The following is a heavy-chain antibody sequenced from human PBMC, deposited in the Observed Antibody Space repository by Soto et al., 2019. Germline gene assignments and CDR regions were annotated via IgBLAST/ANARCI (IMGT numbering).Heavy chain of an antibody. CDR2: IDPSDSYP. J-gene: IGHJ6*02. D-gene: IGHD2-15*01. CDR1: GYSFTSYW. V-gene: IGHV5-10-1*01. CDR3: ARHSGCSGGSCYYVYYFGMDV. Sequence: GESLKISCKGSGYSFTSYWISWVRQMPGKGLEWMGRIDPSDSYPNYSPSFQGHVTISADKSVSTAYLQWSSLKASDTAIYYCARHSGCSGGSCYYVYYFGMDVWGQGTTVTVSS.